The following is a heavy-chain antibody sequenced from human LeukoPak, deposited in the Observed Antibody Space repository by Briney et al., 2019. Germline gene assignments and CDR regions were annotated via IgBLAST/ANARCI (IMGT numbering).Heavy chain of an antibody. CDR1: GGSISSYY. V-gene: IGHV4-4*07. J-gene: IGHJ6*03. Sequence: SETLSLTCTVSGGSISSYYWSWIRQPPGKGLEWIGRIYTSGSTSYNPSLKSRVTISVDTSKNQFSLKLSSVTAADTAVYYCARFIAAKDYYYYYYMDVWGKGTTVTVSS. CDR3: ARFIAAKDYYYYYYMDV. D-gene: IGHD6-13*01. CDR2: IYTSGST.